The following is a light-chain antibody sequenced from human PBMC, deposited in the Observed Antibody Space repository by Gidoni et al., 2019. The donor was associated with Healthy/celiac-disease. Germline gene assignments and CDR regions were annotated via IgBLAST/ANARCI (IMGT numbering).Light chain of an antibody. CDR1: NIGSKS. J-gene: IGLJ2*01. CDR3: QVWDSSSDRVV. V-gene: IGLV3-21*02. Sequence: SYVLPQPPSVSVAPGQTASITCGGNNIGSKSVHWYQQKPGQAPVLVVYDDSDRPSGIPERFSGSNSGNTATLTISRVEAGDEADYYCQVWDSSSDRVVFGGGTKLTVL. CDR2: DDS.